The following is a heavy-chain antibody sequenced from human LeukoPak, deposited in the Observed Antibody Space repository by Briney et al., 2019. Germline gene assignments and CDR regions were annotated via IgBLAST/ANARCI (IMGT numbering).Heavy chain of an antibody. CDR2: INHSGST. Sequence: SETLSLTCAVYGGSFSGYYWSWIRQPPGKGLEWIGEINHSGSTNYNPSLKSRVTISVDTSKNRFSLKLSSVTAADTAVYYCASRIAVAGPFDYWGQGTLVTVSS. D-gene: IGHD6-19*01. CDR3: ASRIAVAGPFDY. CDR1: GGSFSGYY. J-gene: IGHJ4*02. V-gene: IGHV4-34*01.